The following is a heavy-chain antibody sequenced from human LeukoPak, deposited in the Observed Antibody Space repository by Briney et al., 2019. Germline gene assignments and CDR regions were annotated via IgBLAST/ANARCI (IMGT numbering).Heavy chain of an antibody. CDR1: GLTVSSNY. V-gene: IGHV3-53*01. D-gene: IGHD2-2*01. Sequence: PGGSLRLSCAASGLTVSSNYMSWVRQAPGKGLEWVSVIYSGGSTYYADSVKGRLTISRDNSKNTLYLQMNSLRPEDTAVYYCARDLPPAPWNGMDVWGQGTTVTVSS. CDR2: IYSGGST. CDR3: ARDLPPAPWNGMDV. J-gene: IGHJ6*02.